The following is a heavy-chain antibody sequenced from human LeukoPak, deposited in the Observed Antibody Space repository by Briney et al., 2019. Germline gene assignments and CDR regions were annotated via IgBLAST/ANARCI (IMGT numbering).Heavy chain of an antibody. D-gene: IGHD3-22*01. V-gene: IGHV1-69*05. CDR3: ATPADYYDSSGQFDY. CDR1: GGTFSSYA. CDR2: IIPIFGTA. Sequence: SVKVPCKASGGTFSSYAISWVRQAPGQGLEWMGGIIPIFGTANYAQKFQGRVTITTDESTSTAYMELSSLRSEDTAVYYCATPADYYDSSGQFDYWGQGTLVTVSS. J-gene: IGHJ4*02.